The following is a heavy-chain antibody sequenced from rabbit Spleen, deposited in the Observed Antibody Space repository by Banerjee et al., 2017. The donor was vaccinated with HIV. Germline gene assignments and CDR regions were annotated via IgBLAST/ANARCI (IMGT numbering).Heavy chain of an antibody. CDR2: IYVSGGST. Sequence: QQQLEESGGGLVKPGGTLTLTCKVSGIDFSNYYYMCWVRQAPGKGLELIACIYVSGGSTLYASWAKGRFTISKTSSTTVTLQMTSLTAADTATYFCARGWNTVPYYRALDLWGQGTLVTVS. CDR3: ARGWNTVPYYRALDL. V-gene: IGHV1S45*01. D-gene: IGHD1-1*01. J-gene: IGHJ3*01. CDR1: GIDFSNYYY.